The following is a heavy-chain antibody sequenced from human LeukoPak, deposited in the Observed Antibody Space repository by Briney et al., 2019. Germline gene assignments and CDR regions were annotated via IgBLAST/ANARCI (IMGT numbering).Heavy chain of an antibody. CDR3: ARASGWFGEVTDAFDI. CDR2: IYYSGST. CDR1: GGSISSGGYY. D-gene: IGHD3-10*01. V-gene: IGHV4-31*03. J-gene: IGHJ3*02. Sequence: PSETLSLTCTVPGGSISSGGYYWSWIRQHPGKGLEWIGYIYYSGSTYYNPSLKSRVTISVDTSKNQFSLKLSSVTAADTAVYYCARASGWFGEVTDAFDIWGQGTMVTVSS.